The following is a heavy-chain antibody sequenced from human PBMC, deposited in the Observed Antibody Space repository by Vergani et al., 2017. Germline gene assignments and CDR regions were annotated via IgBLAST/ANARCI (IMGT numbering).Heavy chain of an antibody. CDR3: ASGKYYSDSTSHFRGRYFDV. D-gene: IGHD3-16*01. Sequence: QVQLLESGPGLLKPSETLSLTCTVSGDSIISRSYYWGWIRQPPGKGLEWIGSIYNSGNGDSSSSLKSRVTISADTSKNQFSLRLTSVTAADTAVYYCASGKYYSDSTSHFRGRYFDVWGRGTLVTVPS. CDR2: IYNSGNG. V-gene: IGHV4-39*01. CDR1: GDSIISRSYY. J-gene: IGHJ2*01.